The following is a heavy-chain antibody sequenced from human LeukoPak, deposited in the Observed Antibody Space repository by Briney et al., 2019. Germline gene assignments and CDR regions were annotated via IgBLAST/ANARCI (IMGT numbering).Heavy chain of an antibody. CDR1: GFTFNSYI. J-gene: IGHJ5*02. V-gene: IGHV3-23*01. D-gene: IGHD2-15*01. Sequence: GGSLRLSCAASGFTFNSYIMNWVRQAPGKGLEWVSSISGFGGSTYYADSVKGRFTISRDNSKNTLYLQMNSLRAEDTAVYYCAKANVVAAMADWFDPWGQGTLVTVSS. CDR2: ISGFGGST. CDR3: AKANVVAAMADWFDP.